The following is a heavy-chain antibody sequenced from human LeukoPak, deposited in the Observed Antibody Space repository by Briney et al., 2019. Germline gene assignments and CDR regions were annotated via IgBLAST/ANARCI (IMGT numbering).Heavy chain of an antibody. CDR1: GFTFSSYG. CDR2: IWYDGSNK. J-gene: IGHJ4*02. V-gene: IGHV3-33*01. CDR3: ARGDDIVATIRRLLFDY. D-gene: IGHD5-12*01. Sequence: PGRSLRLSYAASGFTFSSYGMHWVRQAPGKGLEWMAVIWYDGSNKYYADSVKGRFTISRDNSKNTLYLQMNSLRAEDTAVYYCARGDDIVATIRRLLFDYWAQGTLVTVSS.